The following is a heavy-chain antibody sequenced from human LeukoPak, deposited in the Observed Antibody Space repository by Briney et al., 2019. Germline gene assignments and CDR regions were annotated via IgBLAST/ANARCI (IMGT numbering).Heavy chain of an antibody. CDR1: GGSISSYY. D-gene: IGHD3-10*01. J-gene: IGHJ1*01. V-gene: IGHV4-59*08. Sequence: SETLSLTCTVSGGSISSYYWSWIRQPPGKGLEWIGYIYYSGSTNYNPSLKSRVTISVDTSKNQFSLKLSSVTAADTAVYYCARSGSGSYYPTLKYSHHGAQATLATVSS. CDR3: ARSGSGSYYPTLKYSHH. CDR2: IYYSGST.